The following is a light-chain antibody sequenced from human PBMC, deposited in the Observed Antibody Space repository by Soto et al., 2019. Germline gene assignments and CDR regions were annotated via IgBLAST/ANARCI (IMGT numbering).Light chain of an antibody. J-gene: IGLJ1*01. CDR2: EVS. CDR3: SSYSGTNYHYV. Sequence: QSVLTQPPSASGSFGQSVTSSCTGTSSDVGGYNYVSWYQQHPGKAPKLMIYEVSERPSGVPDRFSGSKSGNTASLTVSGLQADGEADYYCSSYSGTNYHYVFGTGTKVTVL. V-gene: IGLV2-8*01. CDR1: SSDVGGYNY.